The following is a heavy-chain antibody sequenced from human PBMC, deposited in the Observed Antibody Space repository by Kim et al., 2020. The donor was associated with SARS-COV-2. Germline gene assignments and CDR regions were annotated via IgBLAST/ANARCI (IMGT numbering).Heavy chain of an antibody. Sequence: SVRGRFTSSRDNAKNSLYLQLNSLRAEDTAVYYCARETTLRGHGAFHFDYWGQGTLVTVSS. CDR3: ARETTLRGHGAFHFDY. D-gene: IGHD3-10*01. J-gene: IGHJ4*02. V-gene: IGHV3-21*01.